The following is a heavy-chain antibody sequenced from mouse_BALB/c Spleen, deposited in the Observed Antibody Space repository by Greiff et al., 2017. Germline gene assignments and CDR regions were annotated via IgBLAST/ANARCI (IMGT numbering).Heavy chain of an antibody. CDR1: GYAFSSYW. CDR3: ARGTGGGYYAMDY. CDR2: IYPGDGDT. J-gene: IGHJ4*01. Sequence: VKVVESGAELVRPGSSVKISCKASGYAFSSYWMNWVKQRPGQGLEWIGQIYPGDGDTNYNGKFKGKATLTADKSSSTAYMQLSSLTSEDSAVYFCARGTGGGYYAMDYWGQGTSVTVSS. D-gene: IGHD4-1*01. V-gene: IGHV1-80*01.